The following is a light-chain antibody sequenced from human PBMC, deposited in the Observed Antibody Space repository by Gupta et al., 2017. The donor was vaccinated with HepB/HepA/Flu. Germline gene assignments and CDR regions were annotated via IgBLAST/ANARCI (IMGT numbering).Light chain of an antibody. V-gene: IGLV2-23*02. CDR3: CSPASSTTYVV. CDR1: SSDVGSYHL. Sequence: QSALTQPASVSGSPGQSITISCTGTSSDVGSYHLFSWYQHHPGTAPLLLIYEVSKRPSGVSILFSCSTSGNTASLTISGLQADDDAEYYCCSPASSTTYVVFGGGTKLTVL. CDR2: EVS. J-gene: IGLJ2*01.